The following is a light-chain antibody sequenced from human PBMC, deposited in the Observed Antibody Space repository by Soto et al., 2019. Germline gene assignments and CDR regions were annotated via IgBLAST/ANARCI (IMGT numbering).Light chain of an antibody. J-gene: IGKJ4*01. CDR2: GTY. Sequence: ERVMTQSPATLSVSPGERATLSCRASQSVSSNLAWYQQKPGQAPRLLIYGTYTRATGIQARFSGSGSGTEFTLTIRSLQSEDFAVYYCKQYNNWPLTFGGGTKVDIK. CDR1: QSVSSN. V-gene: IGKV3-15*01. CDR3: KQYNNWPLT.